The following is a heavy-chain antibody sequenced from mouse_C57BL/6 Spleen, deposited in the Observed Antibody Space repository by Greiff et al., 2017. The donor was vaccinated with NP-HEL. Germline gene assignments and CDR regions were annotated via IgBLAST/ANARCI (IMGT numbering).Heavy chain of an antibody. V-gene: IGHV1-61*01. D-gene: IGHD2-1*01. CDR3: ARSWRNYPTSFAY. CDR2: IYPSDSET. Sequence: QVQLQQPGAELVRPGSSVKLSCKASGYTFTSYWMDWVKQRPGQGLEWIGNIYPSDSETHYNQKFKDKATLTVDKSSSTAYMQLSSLTSEDSAVYYCARSWRNYPTSFAYWGQGTLVTVSA. CDR1: GYTFTSYW. J-gene: IGHJ3*01.